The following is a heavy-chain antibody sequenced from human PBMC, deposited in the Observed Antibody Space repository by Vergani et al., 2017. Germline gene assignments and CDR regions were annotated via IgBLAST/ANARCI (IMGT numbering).Heavy chain of an antibody. D-gene: IGHD6-13*01. CDR1: GFTFSAYW. Sequence: EVQLVESGGGLVQPGRSLRLSCAASGFTFSAYWMNWVRQAPGKGLEWVANIKQDGSEKYYVDSVKGRFTISRDNANNLVYLQMNSLRAEDTALYYCVKDIAASGNYWYFDLWGRGTLVTVSS. J-gene: IGHJ2*01. V-gene: IGHV3-7*03. CDR3: VKDIAASGNYWYFDL. CDR2: IKQDGSEK.